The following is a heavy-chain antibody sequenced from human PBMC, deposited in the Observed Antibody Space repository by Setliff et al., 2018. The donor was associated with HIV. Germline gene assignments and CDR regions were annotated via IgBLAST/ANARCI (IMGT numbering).Heavy chain of an antibody. CDR3: ATAYFYDSSGYWYVFDI. CDR2: FDPEDEET. J-gene: IGHJ3*02. D-gene: IGHD3-22*01. Sequence: ASVKVSCKVSGDTLSEVSMHWVRQAPGKGLEWMGGFDPEDEETIYAQNFQGRVTMTEDTSTDTAYMELSSLRSEDTAMYYCATAYFYDSSGYWYVFDIWGRGTMVTVSS. V-gene: IGHV1-24*01. CDR1: GDTLSEVS.